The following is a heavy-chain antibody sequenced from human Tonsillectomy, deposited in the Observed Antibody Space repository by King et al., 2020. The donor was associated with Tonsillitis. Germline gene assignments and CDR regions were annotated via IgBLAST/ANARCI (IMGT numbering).Heavy chain of an antibody. J-gene: IGHJ4*02. CDR3: ARDFARLYYYDSSGYSPLFVY. CDR1: GYTFTGYY. V-gene: IGHV1-2*02. D-gene: IGHD3-22*01. Sequence: GQLVQSGAEVKKPGASVKVSCKASGYTFTGYYMHWVRQAPGQGLEWMGWINPNSGGTNYAQKFQGRVTMTRDTSISTAYMELSRLRSDDTAVYYCARDFARLYYYDSSGYSPLFVYWGQGTLVTVSS. CDR2: INPNSGGT.